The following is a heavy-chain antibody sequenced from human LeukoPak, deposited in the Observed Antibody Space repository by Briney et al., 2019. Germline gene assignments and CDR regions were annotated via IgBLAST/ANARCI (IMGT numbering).Heavy chain of an antibody. V-gene: IGHV4-39*07. J-gene: IGHJ3*02. CDR2: IYYSGST. CDR3: ARDRGSSWYNDAFDI. D-gene: IGHD6-13*01. Sequence: PSETLSLTCTVSGGSISSSSYYWGWIRQPPGKGLEWIGSIYYSGSTYYNPSLKSRVTISVDTSKNQFSLKLSSVTAADTAVYYCARDRGSSWYNDAFDIWGQGTMVTVSS. CDR1: GGSISSSSYY.